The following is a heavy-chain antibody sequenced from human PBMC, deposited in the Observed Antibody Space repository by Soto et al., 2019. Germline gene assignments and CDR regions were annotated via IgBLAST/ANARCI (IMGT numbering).Heavy chain of an antibody. CDR2: ISSSSSTI. CDR3: ARHPERIAEIGWFDP. Sequence: EVQLVESGGGLVQPGGSLRLSCAASGFTFSSYSMNWVRQAPGKGLEWVSYISSSSSTIYYADSVKGRFTISRDNAKSSLYLQMNSLRDEDTAVYYCARHPERIAEIGWFDPWGQGTLVTVSS. J-gene: IGHJ5*02. CDR1: GFTFSSYS. V-gene: IGHV3-48*02. D-gene: IGHD6-13*01.